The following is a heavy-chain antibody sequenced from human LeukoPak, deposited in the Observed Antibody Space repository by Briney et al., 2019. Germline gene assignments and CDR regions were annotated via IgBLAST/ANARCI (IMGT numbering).Heavy chain of an antibody. D-gene: IGHD3-10*01. CDR2: INHSGSN. Sequence: SETLSLTCAVYGGSFSGYYWGWIRQPPGKGLEWIGEINHSGSNNYNPSLKSRVTISVDTYKKQFSLKLSSVTAADTAVYYCVGYYYGSGSYFWFDPWGQGTLVTVSS. CDR1: GGSFSGYY. V-gene: IGHV4-34*01. CDR3: VGYYYGSGSYFWFDP. J-gene: IGHJ5*02.